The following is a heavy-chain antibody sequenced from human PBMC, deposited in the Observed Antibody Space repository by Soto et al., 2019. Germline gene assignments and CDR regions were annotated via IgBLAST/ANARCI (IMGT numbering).Heavy chain of an antibody. Sequence: SETLSLTCTVSGGSISSSSYYWGWIRQPPGKGLEWIGIIYYSGSTYYNPSLKSRVTISVDTSKNQFSLKLSSVTAADTAVYYCARQAFPGDSAFDIWGQGTMVTVSS. CDR3: ARQAFPGDSAFDI. V-gene: IGHV4-39*01. CDR1: GGSISSSSYY. D-gene: IGHD3-10*01. CDR2: IYYSGST. J-gene: IGHJ3*02.